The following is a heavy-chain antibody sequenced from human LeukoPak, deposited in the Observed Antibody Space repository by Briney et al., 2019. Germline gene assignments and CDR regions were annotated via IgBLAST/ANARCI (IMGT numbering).Heavy chain of an antibody. CDR3: ARTSLGGAWFDP. CDR1: GGSISSGDYY. V-gene: IGHV4-30-4*08. Sequence: SETLSLTCTVSGGSISSGDYYWSWIRQPPGKGLEWIGYIYYNGSTYYNPSLKSRVTTSVDTSKNQFSLKLSSVTAADTAVYYCARTSLGGAWFDPWGQGTLVTVSS. J-gene: IGHJ5*02. D-gene: IGHD3-10*01. CDR2: IYYNGST.